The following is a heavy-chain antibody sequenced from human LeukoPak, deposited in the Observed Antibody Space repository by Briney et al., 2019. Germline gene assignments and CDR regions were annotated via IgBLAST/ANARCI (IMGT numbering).Heavy chain of an antibody. D-gene: IGHD3-9*01. CDR2: ISGSGGST. V-gene: IGHV3-23*01. CDR3: ARESKYYDILTGYPYYYFDY. CDR1: GFTFSSYA. J-gene: IGHJ4*02. Sequence: GRSLRLSCAASGFTFSSYAMSWVRQAPGKGLEWVSAISGSGGSTYYADSVKGRFTISRDNSKNTLYLQMNSLRAEDTAVYYCARESKYYDILTGYPYYYFDYWGQGTLVTVSS.